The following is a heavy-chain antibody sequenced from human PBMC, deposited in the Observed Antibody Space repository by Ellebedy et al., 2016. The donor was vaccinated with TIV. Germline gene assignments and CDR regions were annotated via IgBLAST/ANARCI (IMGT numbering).Heavy chain of an antibody. CDR2: INPNSGGT. CDR1: RYTFTGYY. CDR3: ASAQYDYVWGSYRSPPGY. Sequence: ASVKVSXKASRYTFTGYYMHWVRQAPGQGLEWMGWINPNSGGTNYAQKFQGRVTMTRDTSISTAYMELSRLRSDDTAVYYCASAQYDYVWGSYRSPPGYWGQGTLVTVSS. J-gene: IGHJ4*02. D-gene: IGHD3-16*02. V-gene: IGHV1-2*02.